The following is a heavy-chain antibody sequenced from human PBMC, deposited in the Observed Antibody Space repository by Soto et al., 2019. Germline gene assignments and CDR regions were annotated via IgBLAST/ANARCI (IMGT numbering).Heavy chain of an antibody. CDR1: GGTFSTYG. CDR3: ATSVGIAATGEDGMDV. CDR2: IIPILTTP. V-gene: IGHV1-69*13. D-gene: IGHD6-13*01. Sequence: ASVKVSCKASGGTFSTYGFSWVRQAPGQGLEWIGGIIPILTTPNYAPTFQGRVTIVADESTTTVYMELSSLRSEDTAMYYCATSVGIAATGEDGMDVWGQGTSGTVSS. J-gene: IGHJ6*02.